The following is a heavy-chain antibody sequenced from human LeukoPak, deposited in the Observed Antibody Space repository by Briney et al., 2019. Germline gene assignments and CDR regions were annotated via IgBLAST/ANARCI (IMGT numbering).Heavy chain of an antibody. D-gene: IGHD6-19*01. J-gene: IGHJ4*02. CDR3: NIAVRAQNYYFDY. CDR1: GFTFNTYD. Sequence: GDLRLSCAASGFTFNTYDMSWVRQAPGKGLEWVSSISSSSSYIYYADSVKGRFTISRDNAKNSLYLQMNSLRAEDTAVYYCNIAVRAQNYYFDYWGQGTLVTVSS. CDR2: ISSSSSYI. V-gene: IGHV3-21*01.